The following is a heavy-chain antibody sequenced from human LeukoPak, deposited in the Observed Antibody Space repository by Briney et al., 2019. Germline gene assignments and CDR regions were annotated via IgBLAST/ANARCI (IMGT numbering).Heavy chain of an antibody. CDR3: ARGGWFGELLRPFDY. V-gene: IGHV3-13*01. D-gene: IGHD3-10*01. CDR2: IGTAGDT. Sequence: GGSLRLSCAASGFTFSNYDMHWVRQATGKGLEWVSAIGTAGDTYYSGSVKGRFTISRENAKNPLYLQMNSLKAGDTAVYYCARGGWFGELLRPFDYWGQGGLVTVSS. J-gene: IGHJ4*02. CDR1: GFTFSNYD.